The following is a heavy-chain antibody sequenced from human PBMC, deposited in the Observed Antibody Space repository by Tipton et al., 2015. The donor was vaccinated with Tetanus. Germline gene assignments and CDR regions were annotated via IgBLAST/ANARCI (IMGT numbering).Heavy chain of an antibody. D-gene: IGHD2-21*01. CDR2: VYYTGDT. CDR3: ARGPRVGTIVVPSAIWFDA. V-gene: IGHV4-59*02. J-gene: IGHJ5*02. CDR1: GDSVSGYY. Sequence: TLSLTCTVSGDSVSGYYWSWIRQPPGKGLEWVGYVYYTGDTNYNPSLRSRVTMSLDTSENQFSLKVTSVTAADTAVYFCARGPRVGTIVVPSAIWFDAWGRGTLVPVSS.